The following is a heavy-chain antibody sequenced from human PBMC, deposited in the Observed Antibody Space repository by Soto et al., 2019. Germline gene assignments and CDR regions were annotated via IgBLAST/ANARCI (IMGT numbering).Heavy chain of an antibody. V-gene: IGHV1-18*01. CDR2: ISAYNGNT. CDR3: ARSTETSYYYYYGMDV. Sequence: GTSVKVSCKASGYTFTSYGISWVRQAPGQGLEWMGWISAYNGNTNYAQKLQGRVTMTTDTSTSTAYMELRSLRSDDTAVYYCARSTETSYYYYYGMDVWGQGTTVTVS. J-gene: IGHJ6*02. CDR1: GYTFTSYG. D-gene: IGHD1-1*01.